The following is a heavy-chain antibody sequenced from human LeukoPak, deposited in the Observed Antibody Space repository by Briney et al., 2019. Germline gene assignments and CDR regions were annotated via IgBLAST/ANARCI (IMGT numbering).Heavy chain of an antibody. CDR3: ARESRGAPFDY. V-gene: IGHV4-61*02. D-gene: IGHD1-26*01. J-gene: IGHJ4*02. CDR2: IYTSGST. Sequence: SQTLPLTCTVSGGSISSGSYYWSWIRQPAGKGLEWIGRIYTSGSTNYNPSLKSRVTISVDTSKNQFSLKLSSVTAADTAVYYCARESRGAPFDYWGQGTPVTVSS. CDR1: GGSISSGSYY.